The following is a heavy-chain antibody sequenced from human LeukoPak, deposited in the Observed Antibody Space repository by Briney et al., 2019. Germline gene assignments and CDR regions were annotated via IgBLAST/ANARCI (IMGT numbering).Heavy chain of an antibody. CDR1: GFTFSTSG. V-gene: IGHV3-21*06. J-gene: IGHJ4*02. CDR3: ATETNGRHYDY. CDR2: ISPTGFDR. D-gene: IGHD1-14*01. Sequence: PGGSLRLSCTVSGFTFSTSGFNWVRQAPGKGLEWVASISPTGFDRYHADAIKGRFTISRDNANNFLYLQMDSLRAEDTAVYYCATETNGRHYDYWGQGTLLTVSS.